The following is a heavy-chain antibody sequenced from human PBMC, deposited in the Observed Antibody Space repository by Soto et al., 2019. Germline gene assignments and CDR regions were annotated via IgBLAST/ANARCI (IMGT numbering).Heavy chain of an antibody. Sequence: PSETLSLTCAVSGASIGSGGWWSWVRQPPGKGLEWIAEIFHDGNTNYSPSLKSRVTISVDKSQNQFSLNVYSVTAADTAVYYCARHEGWTGPDQWGQGTLFTVSS. J-gene: IGHJ5*02. CDR3: ARHEGWTGPDQ. CDR2: IFHDGNT. V-gene: IGHV4-4*02. D-gene: IGHD2-8*02. CDR1: GASIGSGGW.